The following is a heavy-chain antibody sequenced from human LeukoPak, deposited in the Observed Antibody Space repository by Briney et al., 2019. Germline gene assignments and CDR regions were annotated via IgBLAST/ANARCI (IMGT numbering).Heavy chain of an antibody. CDR2: IYYSETT. J-gene: IGHJ6*03. D-gene: IGHD5/OR15-5a*01. V-gene: IGHV4-39*01. CDR1: GGSISSSGYY. CDR3: ARQVSDYYYYYIDV. Sequence: SETLSLTCTVSGGSISSSGYYWDWVRQPPGKGLEWIGSIYYSETTYYNPSLRSRATISVDTSKSQLSLNLRSVTAADTAVYYCARQVSDYYYYYIDVWGRGTAVTVSS.